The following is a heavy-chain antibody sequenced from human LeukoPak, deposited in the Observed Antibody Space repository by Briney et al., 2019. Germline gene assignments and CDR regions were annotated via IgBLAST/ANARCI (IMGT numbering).Heavy chain of an antibody. Sequence: KPSETLSLTCTVSGYSITSGYYWGWIRQPPGRGLEWIGTIHHSGSTYYNPSLKSRVTISVDTSKNQFSLKLSSVTAADTAVYYCAREDGGFGERDSSEGNYWGQGTLVTVSS. CDR3: AREDGGFGERDSSEGNY. CDR1: GYSITSGYY. V-gene: IGHV4-38-2*02. D-gene: IGHD3-10*01. CDR2: IHHSGST. J-gene: IGHJ4*02.